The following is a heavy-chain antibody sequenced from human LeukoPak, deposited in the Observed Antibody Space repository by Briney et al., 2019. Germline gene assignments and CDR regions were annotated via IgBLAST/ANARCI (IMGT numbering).Heavy chain of an antibody. Sequence: SETLSLTCGVYGGSFSGYYWIWIRQPPGKALEWIGEINHSGSTNYNPSLKSRVTISVDTSKNQFSLTLSSVTAADTAVYYCARGRLYYDSSGYYSGFDYWGQGTLVTVSS. CDR3: ARGRLYYDSSGYYSGFDY. V-gene: IGHV4-34*01. D-gene: IGHD3-22*01. CDR1: GGSFSGYY. J-gene: IGHJ4*02. CDR2: INHSGST.